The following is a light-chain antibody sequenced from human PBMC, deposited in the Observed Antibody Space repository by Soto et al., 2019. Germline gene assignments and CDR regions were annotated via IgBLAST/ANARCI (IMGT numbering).Light chain of an antibody. J-gene: IGLJ1*01. Sequence: QSVLTQPASVSGSPGQSITISCTGTSSDIGGHHFVSWYQQQSGKAPKLVIYEVTDRPSGVSDRFSGSKSGNTASLTVSGPQPEDEADYYCDSYTSSSPYVFGTGTKVTVL. CDR3: DSYTSSSPYV. V-gene: IGLV2-14*01. CDR1: SSDIGGHHF. CDR2: EVT.